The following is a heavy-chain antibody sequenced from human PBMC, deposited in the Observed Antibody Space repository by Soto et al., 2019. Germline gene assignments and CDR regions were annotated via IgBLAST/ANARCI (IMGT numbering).Heavy chain of an antibody. CDR3: AGDGSWSSGMDV. CDR1: GGSISDHY. Sequence: PSETLSLTCTVSGGSISDHYWSWIRQPPGKGLEWIGYIFYTGYTTYNPSLKSRVTMSVDTSKKQFSLKLSSVTAADTAVYYCAGDGSWSSGMDVWGQGTTVTVSS. V-gene: IGHV4-59*11. CDR2: IFYTGYT. D-gene: IGHD6-13*01. J-gene: IGHJ6*02.